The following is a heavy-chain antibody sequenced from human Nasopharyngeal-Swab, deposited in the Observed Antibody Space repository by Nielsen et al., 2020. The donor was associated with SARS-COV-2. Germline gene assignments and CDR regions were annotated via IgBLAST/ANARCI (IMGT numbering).Heavy chain of an antibody. CDR1: DFIFSASA. CDR3: PTDFYFDY. CDR2: IGDKDHNYAT. V-gene: IGHV3-73*01. J-gene: IGHJ4*02. Sequence: ETLSLTCAASDFIFSASAIHWVRQASGKGLEWVGRIGDKDHNYATTYGAAVQGRFTISRDDSKNTAFLQMDSLKTEDTALYYCPTDFYFDYWGQGTLVTVSS.